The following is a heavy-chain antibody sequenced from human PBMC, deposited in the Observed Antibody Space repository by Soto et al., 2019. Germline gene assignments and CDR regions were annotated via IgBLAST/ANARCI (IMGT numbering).Heavy chain of an antibody. CDR3: ARTIAAAGHYYGMDV. CDR1: GYSFTSYW. Sequence: PRESLKISCKGSGYSFTSYWIGWVRQMPGKGLEWMGIIYPGDSDTRYSPSFQGQVTISADKSISTAYLQWSSLKASDTAMYYCARTIAAAGHYYGMDVWAQRTTVTGSS. J-gene: IGHJ6*02. V-gene: IGHV5-51*01. D-gene: IGHD6-13*01. CDR2: IYPGDSDT.